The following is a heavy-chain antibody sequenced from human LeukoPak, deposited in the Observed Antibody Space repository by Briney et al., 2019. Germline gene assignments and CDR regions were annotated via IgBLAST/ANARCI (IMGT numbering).Heavy chain of an antibody. Sequence: GGSLRLSCAASGFTFSNYWMYWVRQPPGKGLEWVASVNGDESVKYSVDSVKGRFTISRDSAHTSVYLQMNSLRAGDTAVYYCAREMSDTVTWGWYFDLWGRGTLVTVSS. D-gene: IGHD4-17*01. CDR3: AREMSDTVTWGWYFDL. CDR1: GFTFSNYW. V-gene: IGHV3-7*01. J-gene: IGHJ2*01. CDR2: VNGDESVK.